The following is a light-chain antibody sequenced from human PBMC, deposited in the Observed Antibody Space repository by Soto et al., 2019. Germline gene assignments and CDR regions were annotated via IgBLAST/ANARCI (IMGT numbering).Light chain of an antibody. V-gene: IGLV2-11*01. Sequence: QSALTQPRSVSGSPGQSVTISCTGTSSDVGGYNYVSWYQQHPGKAPKLMIYDVSKWPSGVPDRFSGSKSGNTASLTISGLQAEDEADDYCCSYAGSYTWVFGGGTQLTVL. CDR2: DVS. J-gene: IGLJ3*02. CDR3: CSYAGSYTWV. CDR1: SSDVGGYNY.